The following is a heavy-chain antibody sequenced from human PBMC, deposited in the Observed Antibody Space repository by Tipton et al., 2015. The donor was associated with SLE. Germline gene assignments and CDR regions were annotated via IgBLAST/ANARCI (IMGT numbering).Heavy chain of an antibody. J-gene: IGHJ1*01. CDR2: IYYSGST. Sequence: LRLSCAVYGGSFSGYYWSWIRQPPGKELEWIGYIYYSGSTNYNPSLKSRVTISVDTSKNQFSLKLSSVTAADTAVYYCARGESWPEYFQHWGQGTLVTVSS. V-gene: IGHV4-59*01. D-gene: IGHD6-13*01. CDR1: GGSFSGYY. CDR3: ARGESWPEYFQH.